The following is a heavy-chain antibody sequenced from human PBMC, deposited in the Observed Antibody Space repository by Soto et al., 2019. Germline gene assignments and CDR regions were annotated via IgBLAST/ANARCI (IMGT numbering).Heavy chain of an antibody. V-gene: IGHV5-10-1*01. Sequence: AESLKISCKGSGYSFTSYWISWVRQMPGKGLEWLGRIDPSDSYTNYSPSFQGHVTISADKSISTAYLQWSSLKASDTAMYYCARQGCSSTSCYWRGYYYYYGMDVWGQGTTVTVSS. CDR3: ARQGCSSTSCYWRGYYYYYGMDV. J-gene: IGHJ6*02. CDR1: GYSFTSYW. CDR2: IDPSDSYT. D-gene: IGHD2-2*01.